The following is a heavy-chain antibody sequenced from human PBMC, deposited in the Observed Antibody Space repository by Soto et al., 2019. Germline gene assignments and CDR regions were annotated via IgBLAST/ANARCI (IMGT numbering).Heavy chain of an antibody. CDR1: GDSVNSAY. CDR2: THHTGRT. V-gene: IGHV4-31*03. J-gene: IGHJ4*02. D-gene: IGHD1-1*01. Sequence: QVQLQEMGPGLVKPSQTLTITCTVSGDSVNSAYWSWIRQLPGKGLEWMGNTHHTGRTVYNPSLQSRVAISIDTSKPLFSLKMRSITAADTAVYYCARTDAYNSSFFDSWGQGTVVTVSS. CDR3: ARTDAYNSSFFDS.